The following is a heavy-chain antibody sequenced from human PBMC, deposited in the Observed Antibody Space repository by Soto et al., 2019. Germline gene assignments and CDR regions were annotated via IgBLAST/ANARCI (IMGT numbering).Heavy chain of an antibody. CDR1: GFAFNTYA. J-gene: IGHJ4*02. Sequence: GGSLRLSCAASGFAFNTYAMTWVRQTPGKGLEWVSFITTRGARTYYADPVRGRFTISTDSSRNTLYLQMNSLRPDDTAVYFCARYRSDGSASFDSWGQGTRVTVSS. CDR2: ITTRGART. V-gene: IGHV3-23*01. D-gene: IGHD3-9*01. CDR3: ARYRSDGSASFDS.